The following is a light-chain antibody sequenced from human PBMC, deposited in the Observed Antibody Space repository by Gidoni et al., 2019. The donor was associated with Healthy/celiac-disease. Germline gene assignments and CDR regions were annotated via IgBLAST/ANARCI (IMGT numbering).Light chain of an antibody. Sequence: QSVLTQPPSVSGAPGQRVTISCTGSSSNIGAGYDVHWYPQLPGTAPKLPIYGNSNRSSGVPDRFSGSKSGTSASLAITGLQAEDEADYYCQSYDSSLSGWVFGGGTKLTVL. CDR1: SSNIGAGYD. CDR2: GNS. CDR3: QSYDSSLSGWV. J-gene: IGLJ3*02. V-gene: IGLV1-40*01.